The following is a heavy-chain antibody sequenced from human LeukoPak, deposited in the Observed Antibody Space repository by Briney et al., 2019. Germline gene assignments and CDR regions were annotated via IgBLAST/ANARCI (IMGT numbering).Heavy chain of an antibody. CDR2: ITASGFST. CDR1: GFTFSSYA. Sequence: PGGSLRLSCAASGFTFSSYAVSWVRQAPGKGLEWVSAITASGFSTYYADSVKGRFTISRDNAKNTLYLQMNSLRAGDTAVYYCARYCSGGSCYYGMDVWGQGTTVTVSS. CDR3: ARYCSGGSCYYGMDV. J-gene: IGHJ6*02. D-gene: IGHD2-15*01. V-gene: IGHV3-23*01.